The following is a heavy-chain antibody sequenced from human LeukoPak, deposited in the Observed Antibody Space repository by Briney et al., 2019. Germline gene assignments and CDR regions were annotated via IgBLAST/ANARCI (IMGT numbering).Heavy chain of an antibody. CDR2: IYTSGST. CDR1: GGSISSYY. J-gene: IGHJ4*02. Sequence: SDTLSLTCTVSGGSISSYYWSWIRQPAGKGLEWIGRIYTSGSTYYNPSLKSRVTISVDTSKNQFSLKLSSVTAADTAVYYCARDTAMARFDYWGQGTLVTVSS. D-gene: IGHD5-18*01. CDR3: ARDTAMARFDY. V-gene: IGHV4-4*07.